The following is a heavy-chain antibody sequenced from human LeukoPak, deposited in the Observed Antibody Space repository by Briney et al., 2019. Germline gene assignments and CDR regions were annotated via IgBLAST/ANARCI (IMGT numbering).Heavy chain of an antibody. V-gene: IGHV3-30*04. CDR3: ARGGLRYFDWLLFGGDAFDI. Sequence: GRSLRLSCAASGFTFSSYAMHWVRQAPGKGLEWVAVTSYDGSNKYYADSVKGRFTISRDNSKNTLYLQMNSLRAEDTAVYYCARGGLRYFDWLLFGGDAFDIWGQGTMVTVSS. CDR2: TSYDGSNK. CDR1: GFTFSSYA. D-gene: IGHD3-9*01. J-gene: IGHJ3*02.